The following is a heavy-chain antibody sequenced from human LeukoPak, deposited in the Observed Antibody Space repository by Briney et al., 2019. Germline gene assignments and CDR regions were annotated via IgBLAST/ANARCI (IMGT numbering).Heavy chain of an antibody. Sequence: ASVKVSCKASGYTFSNNDINWVRQATGQGLEWMGWMNPISGNTGFAQKFQGRVTITRITSISTAYMEMSSLRSDDTAVYYCVRDAVVVAATKGAFDIWGQGTMVTVSS. CDR2: MNPISGNT. CDR3: VRDAVVVAATKGAFDI. V-gene: IGHV1-8*03. J-gene: IGHJ3*02. D-gene: IGHD2-15*01. CDR1: GYTFSNND.